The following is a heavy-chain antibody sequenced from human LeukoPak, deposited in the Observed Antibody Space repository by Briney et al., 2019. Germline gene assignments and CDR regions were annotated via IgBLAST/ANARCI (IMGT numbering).Heavy chain of an antibody. V-gene: IGHV1-8*01. Sequence: PSVSVSSTPSGYTFTIYDIQCVRQATGQGLEWMGWMNPNSGNTGKTQKFQGRVTLTRNTYISTAYMELSRLRSEDTAVYYCARAIGGYDFWSGYHSYGMDVWGQGTTVTVSS. CDR3: ARAIGGYDFWSGYHSYGMDV. D-gene: IGHD3-3*01. CDR1: GYTFTIYD. CDR2: MNPNSGNT. J-gene: IGHJ6*02.